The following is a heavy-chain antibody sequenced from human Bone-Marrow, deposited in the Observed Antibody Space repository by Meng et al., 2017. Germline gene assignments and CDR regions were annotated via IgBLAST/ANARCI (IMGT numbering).Heavy chain of an antibody. CDR1: GFALSSYA. J-gene: IGHJ4*02. V-gene: IGHV3-23*01. CDR3: AKSPELFRYTSFDY. CDR2: ISGSGGST. Sequence: GEFLKTFCAAPGFALSSYAMSWARQAPGKGLEWVSAISGSGGSTYYADPVKGRLTISRDSSKYTLYLQMNSLRAEDTAVYYCAKSPELFRYTSFDYWGQGTLVTVSS. D-gene: IGHD3-10*01.